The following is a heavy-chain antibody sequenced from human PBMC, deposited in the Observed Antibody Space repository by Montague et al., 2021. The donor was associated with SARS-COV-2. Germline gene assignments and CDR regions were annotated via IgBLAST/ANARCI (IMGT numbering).Heavy chain of an antibody. V-gene: IGHV4-39*01. D-gene: IGHD2-15*01. CDR1: GGSIRSSSYC. J-gene: IGHJ6*02. CDR2: IYYSGST. Sequence: SDILSLTCTVSGGSIRSSSYCWGWIRQPPGKGLEWIASIYYSGSTYYNPSLKSRLTISVDTSKNQFSLKLSSVTAADTAVYYGAVAPTLYYDGMDDWGQGTTVTVSS. CDR3: AVAPTLYYDGMDD.